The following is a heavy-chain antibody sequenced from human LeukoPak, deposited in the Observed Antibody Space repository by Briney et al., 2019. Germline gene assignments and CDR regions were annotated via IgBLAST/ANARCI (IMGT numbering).Heavy chain of an antibody. J-gene: IGHJ4*02. CDR3: ATEIAVAGGIDY. CDR1: GYTLTELS. D-gene: IGHD6-19*01. CDR2: FDPEDGET. Sequence: ASVEVSCTVSGYTLTELSMHWVGQAPGKGLEWMGGFDPEDGETIYAQKFQGRVIMTEDTSTDTAYMELSSLRSEDTAVYYCATEIAVAGGIDYWGQGTLVTVSS. V-gene: IGHV1-24*01.